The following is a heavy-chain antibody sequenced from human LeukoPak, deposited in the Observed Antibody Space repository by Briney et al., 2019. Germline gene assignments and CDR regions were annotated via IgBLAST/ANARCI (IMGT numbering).Heavy chain of an antibody. CDR2: ISSSSTTI. D-gene: IGHD2-21*01. CDR1: GFTFSDYS. CDR3: ARERVIAAAGDGFDS. J-gene: IGHJ4*02. V-gene: IGHV3-48*02. Sequence: GGSLRLSCAASGFTFSDYSMNWVRQAPGKGLEWVSYISSSSTTIFYADSVKGRFTTSRDNAKNSLFLQMNGLRDEDTALYYCARERVIAAAGDGFDSWGQGALVTVSS.